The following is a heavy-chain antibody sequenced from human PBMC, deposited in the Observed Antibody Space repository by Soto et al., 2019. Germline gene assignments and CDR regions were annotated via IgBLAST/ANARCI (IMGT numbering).Heavy chain of an antibody. Sequence: PGESLKISCKGSGYSFTSYLICWVRQMPVKGLEWMGIIYPGDSDTRYSPSFQGQVTISADKSISTAYLQWSSLKASDTAMYYCARRNAAIGNWFDPLGQVTLVPICS. CDR3: ARRNAAIGNWFDP. D-gene: IGHD3-22*01. J-gene: IGHJ5*02. V-gene: IGHV5-51*01. CDR1: GYSFTSYL. CDR2: IYPGDSDT.